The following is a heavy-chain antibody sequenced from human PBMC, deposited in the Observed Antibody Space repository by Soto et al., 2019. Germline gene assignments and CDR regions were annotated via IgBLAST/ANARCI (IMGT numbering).Heavy chain of an antibody. J-gene: IGHJ4*02. Sequence: EMQLVESGGGLVQPGGSLSLSCAASGFTFSDSWMNWVRQAPGKGLEWVANIKPDGSEKYYVDSVKGRFTISRDNAKNTLSLQLDSLGAADTAVYYCASPGGVLKPLTGWGQGTLVTVSS. CDR3: ASPGGVLKPLTG. V-gene: IGHV3-7*05. D-gene: IGHD2-8*02. CDR2: IKPDGSEK. CDR1: GFTFSDSW.